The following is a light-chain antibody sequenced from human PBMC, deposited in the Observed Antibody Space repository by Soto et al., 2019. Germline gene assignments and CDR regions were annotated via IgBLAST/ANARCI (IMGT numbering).Light chain of an antibody. V-gene: IGKV1-39*01. J-gene: IGKJ1*01. CDR2: ATY. Sequence: DIQMTQSPSSLSASVGDRVTITCRASQSISSHLNWYQQRPGKAPNLLIYATYNLQSGVPSRFSGSGSGTDFTLTISSLQPEDFATYYCQQAYNTPRTFDQGTKVEIK. CDR1: QSISSH. CDR3: QQAYNTPRT.